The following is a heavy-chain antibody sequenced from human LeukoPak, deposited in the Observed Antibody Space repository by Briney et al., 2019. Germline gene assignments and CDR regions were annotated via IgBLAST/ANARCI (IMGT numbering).Heavy chain of an antibody. CDR3: ARFSSIAAAFDY. CDR2: ISAYNGNT. CDR1: GYTFNTYG. J-gene: IGHJ4*02. Sequence: GASVKVSCKASGYTFNTYGITWVRQAPGQGLEWMGWISAYNGNTNYAQKLQGRVTMTTDTSTSTAYMELRSLRSDDTAVYYCARFSSIAAAFDYWGLGTLVTVSS. V-gene: IGHV1-18*01. D-gene: IGHD6-13*01.